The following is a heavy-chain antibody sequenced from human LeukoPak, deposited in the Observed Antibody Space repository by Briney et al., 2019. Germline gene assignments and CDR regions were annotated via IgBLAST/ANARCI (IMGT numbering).Heavy chain of an antibody. CDR1: GFTFDDYG. Sequence: GGSLRLSCAASGFTFDDYGMSWVRQAPGKGLEWVSGINWNGGSTGYADSVKGRFTISRDNAKNTLYLQMNSLRAEDTAVYYCARSRDYCTNGVCFYFDYWGQGTLVTVSS. CDR3: ARSRDYCTNGVCFYFDY. J-gene: IGHJ4*02. V-gene: IGHV3-20*04. CDR2: INWNGGST. D-gene: IGHD2-8*01.